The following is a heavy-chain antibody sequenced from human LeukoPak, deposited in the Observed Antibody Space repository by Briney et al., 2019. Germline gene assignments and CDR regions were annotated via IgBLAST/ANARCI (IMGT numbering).Heavy chain of an antibody. V-gene: IGHV4-34*01. CDR3: AKSSYSIFDY. J-gene: IGHJ4*02. Sequence: PSETLSLTCAVYGGSFSGYYWSWIRQPPGKGLEWIGEINHSGSTNYDPSLKSRVTISVDTSKNQFSLTLSSVTAAGTAVYYCAKSSYSIFDYWGQGTLVAVSS. D-gene: IGHD5-18*01. CDR2: INHSGST. CDR1: GGSFSGYY.